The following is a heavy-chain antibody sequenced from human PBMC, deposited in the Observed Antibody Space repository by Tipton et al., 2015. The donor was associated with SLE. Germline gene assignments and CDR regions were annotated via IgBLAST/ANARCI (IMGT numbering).Heavy chain of an antibody. CDR1: GGSIRSYY. D-gene: IGHD2-15*01. CDR3: ARDTASNDCSSGTCYPNWYFDL. V-gene: IGHV4-59*12. Sequence: TLSLTCTVSGGSIRSYYWSWIRQPPGKGLEWLGYIYHSGSPNYNPSLRSRLTMSVDTSRNQFSLNLTSVTASDTAVHYCARDTASNDCSSGTCYPNWYFDLWGRGTLVTVSS. J-gene: IGHJ2*01. CDR2: IYHSGSP.